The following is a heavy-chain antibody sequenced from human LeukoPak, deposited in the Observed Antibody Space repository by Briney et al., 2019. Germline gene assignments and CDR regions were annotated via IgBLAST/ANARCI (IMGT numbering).Heavy chain of an antibody. D-gene: IGHD1-26*01. CDR1: GFTFSSYE. Sequence: GGSLRLSCAASGFTFSSYEMNWVRQAPGKGLEWVSYISSSGSTIYSADSVKGRFTFSRDNAKNSLYLQMNSLRAEDTAVYYCARVEWIVGFDYWGQGTLVTVSS. V-gene: IGHV3-48*03. J-gene: IGHJ4*02. CDR3: ARVEWIVGFDY. CDR2: ISSSGSTI.